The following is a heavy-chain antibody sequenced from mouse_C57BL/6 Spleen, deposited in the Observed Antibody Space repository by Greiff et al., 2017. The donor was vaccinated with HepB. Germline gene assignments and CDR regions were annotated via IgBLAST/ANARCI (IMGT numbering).Heavy chain of an antibody. J-gene: IGHJ2*01. V-gene: IGHV5-6-3*01. Sequence: EVQGVESGGGLVQPGGSLKLSCAASGFTFSSYGMPWVRQTPDKRLELVATINSNGGSTYYPDSVKSRFTLSRDNAKNTLYLQMSSLKSEDTAMYYCARMARTINWCQGTTLTVSS. CDR2: INSNGGST. CDR1: GFTFSSYG. CDR3: ARMARTIN.